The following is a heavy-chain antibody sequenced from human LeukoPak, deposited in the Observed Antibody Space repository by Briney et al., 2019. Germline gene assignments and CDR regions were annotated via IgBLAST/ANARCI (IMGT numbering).Heavy chain of an antibody. Sequence: GGSLRLSCAASGFTFSSYAMSWVRQAPGKGLEWVSTISNSDDNTYYADSVKGRFTISRDNSKSTLYLQMISLTAEDTAIYYCAKATGNLGNWGQGTLATVSS. V-gene: IGHV3-23*01. CDR1: GFTFSSYA. J-gene: IGHJ4*02. CDR3: AKATGNLGN. CDR2: ISNSDDNT. D-gene: IGHD1-1*01.